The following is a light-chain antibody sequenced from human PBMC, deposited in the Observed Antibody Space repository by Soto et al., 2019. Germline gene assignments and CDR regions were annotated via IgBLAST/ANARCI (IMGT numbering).Light chain of an antibody. CDR1: SSNIGRNY. V-gene: IGLV1-47*02. CDR3: FSFTTTSTHV. CDR2: NNN. J-gene: IGLJ1*01. Sequence: QSVLTQPPSASGTPGQRVTISCSGSSSNIGRNYVYWYQQLPGTAPKLLINNNNQRPSGVPDRFSGSKSGNTAYLTISGLQVEDEAEYFCFSFTTTSTHVFGTGTKLTVL.